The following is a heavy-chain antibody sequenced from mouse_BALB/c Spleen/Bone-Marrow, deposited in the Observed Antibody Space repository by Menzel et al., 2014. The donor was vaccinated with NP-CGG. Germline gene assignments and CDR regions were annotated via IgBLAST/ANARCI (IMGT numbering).Heavy chain of an antibody. J-gene: IGHJ2*01. CDR1: GFNIKDTY. CDR2: IDPANGNA. D-gene: IGHD2-14*01. Sequence: EVQLVESGAELVKPGASVKLSCTASGFNIKDTYMHGVKQRPEQGLEWIGRIDPANGNAKYDPKFQGKATITADTSSNTAYLQLSSLTSEDTAVYYCARYRLGTYFDFWGQGTTLTVSS. V-gene: IGHV14-3*02. CDR3: ARYRLGTYFDF.